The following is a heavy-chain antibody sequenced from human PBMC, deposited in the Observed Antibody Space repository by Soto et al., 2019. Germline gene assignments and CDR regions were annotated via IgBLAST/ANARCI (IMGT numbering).Heavy chain of an antibody. CDR3: ARGGYCSSTSCYAILYAFDI. Sequence: GGSLRLSCAASGFTFSSYSMNWVRQAPGKGLEWVSYISSSSSTIYYADSVKGRFTISRDNAKNSLYLQMNSLRAEDTAVYYCARGGYCSSTSCYAILYAFDIWGQGTMVTVSS. CDR1: GFTFSSYS. CDR2: ISSSSSTI. V-gene: IGHV3-48*01. J-gene: IGHJ3*02. D-gene: IGHD2-2*01.